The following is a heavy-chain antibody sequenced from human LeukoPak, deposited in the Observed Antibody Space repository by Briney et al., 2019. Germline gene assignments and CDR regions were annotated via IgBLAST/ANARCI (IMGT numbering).Heavy chain of an antibody. V-gene: IGHV1-69*04. Sequence: SVKVSCKASGGTFSSYAISWVRQAPGQGLEWMGRIIPIFGIANYAQKFQGRVTITADKSTSTAYMELSSLRSEDTAVYYCASNDYSSHEGILDYWGQGTLVTVSS. CDR3: ASNDYSSHEGILDY. D-gene: IGHD4-11*01. CDR1: GGTFSSYA. CDR2: IIPIFGIA. J-gene: IGHJ4*02.